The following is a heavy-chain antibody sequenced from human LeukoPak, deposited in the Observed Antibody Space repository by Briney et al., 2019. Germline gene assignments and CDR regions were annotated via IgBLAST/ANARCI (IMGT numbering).Heavy chain of an antibody. V-gene: IGHV4-30-2*01. CDR1: GGSISSGGYY. D-gene: IGHD3-3*01. CDR3: ARGVRDYDFWSGYSDYYYGMDV. J-gene: IGHJ6*02. CDR2: INHSGST. Sequence: SQTLSLTCTVSGGSISSGGYYWSWIRQPPGQGLEWIGEINHSGSTNYNPSLKSRVTISVDTSKNQFSLKLSSVTAADTAVYYCARGVRDYDFWSGYSDYYYGMDVWGQGTTVTVSS.